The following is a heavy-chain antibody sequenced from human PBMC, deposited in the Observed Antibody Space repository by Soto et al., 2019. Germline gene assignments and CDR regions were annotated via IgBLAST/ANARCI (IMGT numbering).Heavy chain of an antibody. V-gene: IGHV3-30-3*01. J-gene: IGHJ1*01. Sequence: QVQLVESGGGVVQPGRSLRLSCAASGFTFSSYAMHWVRQAPGKGLEWVAVISYDGSNKYYADSLKGRFTISRDNSKNTLYLQMNSLRAEDTAVYYCARDRYYDSSGPEYFQHWGQGTLVTVSS. CDR3: ARDRYYDSSGPEYFQH. CDR1: GFTFSSYA. D-gene: IGHD3-22*01. CDR2: ISYDGSNK.